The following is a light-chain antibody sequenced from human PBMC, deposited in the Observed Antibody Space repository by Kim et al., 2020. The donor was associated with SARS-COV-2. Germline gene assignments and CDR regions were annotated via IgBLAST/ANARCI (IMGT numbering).Light chain of an antibody. CDR1: SADISYSNF. Sequence: QTVAFSSTGTSADISYSNFVSWYQQHPSKDPEHMIFDDSKRPSEVPSRFSDSKSGNTASLTISGLQAEDEADYYCSSFAGTYTPVIFGGGTQLTVL. V-gene: IGLV2-11*01. CDR3: SSFAGTYTPVI. CDR2: DDS. J-gene: IGLJ7*01.